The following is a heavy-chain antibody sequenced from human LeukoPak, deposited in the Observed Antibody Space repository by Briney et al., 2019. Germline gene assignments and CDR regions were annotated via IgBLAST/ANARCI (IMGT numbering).Heavy chain of an antibody. CDR3: TTDLPP. J-gene: IGHJ5*02. CDR1: GFTFSNVW. V-gene: IGHV3-15*01. CDR2: IRSKIDGGTT. Sequence: GGSLRLSCAASGFTFSNVWMAWVRQAPGRGLEWVGRIRSKIDGGTTDYAAPVQGRFNISRDDSKNSLYLQMNSLKIEDTAVYYCTTDLPPWGQGTLVTVSS.